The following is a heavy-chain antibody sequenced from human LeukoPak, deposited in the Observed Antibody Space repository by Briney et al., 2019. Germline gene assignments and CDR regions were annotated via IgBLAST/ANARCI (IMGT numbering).Heavy chain of an antibody. V-gene: IGHV4-31*03. Sequence: SQTLSLTCTVSGGSISSGGYYWSWIRQHPGKGLEWIGYIYYSGSTYYNPSLKSRVTISVDTSKNQFSLKLSSVTAADTAVYYCVRRRLPADDYGGFDPWGRGTLVTVSS. J-gene: IGHJ5*02. CDR2: IYYSGST. D-gene: IGHD2-2*01. CDR1: GGSISSGGYY. CDR3: VRRRLPADDYGGFDP.